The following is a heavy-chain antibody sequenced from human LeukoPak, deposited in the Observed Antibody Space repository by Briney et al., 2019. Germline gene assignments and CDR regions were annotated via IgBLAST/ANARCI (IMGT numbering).Heavy chain of an antibody. J-gene: IGHJ3*02. CDR2: IKQDGSEK. CDR1: GFTFSTYW. Sequence: GGSLRLSCAASGFTFSTYWMSWVRQAPGKGLEWVANIKQDGSEKYSVDSVKGRFTISRDNAKKSLYLQMNSLRAGDTAVYYCAINGGTYRPHAFDIWGHGTMVIVSS. CDR3: AINGGTYRPHAFDI. V-gene: IGHV3-7*01. D-gene: IGHD1-26*01.